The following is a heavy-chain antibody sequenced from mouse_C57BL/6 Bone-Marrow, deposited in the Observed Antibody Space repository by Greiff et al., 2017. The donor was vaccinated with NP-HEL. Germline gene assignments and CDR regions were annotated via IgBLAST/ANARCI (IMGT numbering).Heavy chain of an antibody. V-gene: IGHV5-4*03. CDR1: GFTFSSYA. D-gene: IGHD4-1*01. Sequence: EVKLVESGGGLVKPGGSLKLSCAASGFTFSSYAMSWVRQTPEKRLEWVATISDGGSYTYYPDNVKGRFTISRDNAKNNLYLQMSHLKSEDTAMYYCARGLGRRFAYWGQGTLVTVSA. CDR3: ARGLGRRFAY. CDR2: ISDGGSYT. J-gene: IGHJ3*01.